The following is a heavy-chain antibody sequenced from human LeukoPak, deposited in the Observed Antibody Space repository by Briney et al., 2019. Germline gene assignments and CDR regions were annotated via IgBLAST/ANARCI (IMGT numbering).Heavy chain of an antibody. CDR3: AKDLGGNYYGGYFDY. J-gene: IGHJ4*02. CDR2: IRYDGSNK. Sequence: GGSLRLSCAASGFTFSSYGMHWVRQAPGKGLEWVAFIRYDGSNKYYADSVKGRFTISRDNSKNTLYLQMNSLRAEDTAVYYCAKDLGGNYYGGYFDYWGQGTLVTVSS. V-gene: IGHV3-30*02. D-gene: IGHD3-10*01. CDR1: GFTFSSYG.